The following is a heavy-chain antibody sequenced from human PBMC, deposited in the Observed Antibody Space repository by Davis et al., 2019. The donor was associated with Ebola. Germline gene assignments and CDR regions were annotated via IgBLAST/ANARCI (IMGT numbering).Heavy chain of an antibody. CDR2: IYYSGST. V-gene: IGHV4-59*01. Sequence: MPSETLSLTCTVSGGSISSYYWSWIRQPPGKGLEWIGYIYYSGSTNYNPSLKSRVTISVDTSKNQFSLKLSSVTAADTAVYYCARGLLAAAGTPLNDGMDVWGQGTTVTVSS. CDR3: ARGLLAAAGTPLNDGMDV. CDR1: GGSISSYY. J-gene: IGHJ6*02. D-gene: IGHD6-13*01.